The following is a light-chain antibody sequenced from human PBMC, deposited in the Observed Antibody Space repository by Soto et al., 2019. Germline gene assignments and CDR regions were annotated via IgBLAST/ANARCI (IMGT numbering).Light chain of an antibody. J-gene: IGLJ1*01. V-gene: IGLV3-21*02. CDR2: NDR. CDR3: QLWVSSSHHFYA. CDR1: NIGSKS. Sequence: SYELTQPPSVSVAPGQTARITCGGYNIGSKSVHWYQQKPGQAPVLVVYNDRDRPSGIPERFSGSNSGNTATLTISRVEAGDEADYYCQLWVSSSHHFYAFGTGTKVTVL.